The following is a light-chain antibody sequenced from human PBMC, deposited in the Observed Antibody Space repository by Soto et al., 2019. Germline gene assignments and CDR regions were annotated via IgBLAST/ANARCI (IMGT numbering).Light chain of an antibody. V-gene: IGKV4-1*01. Sequence: DIVMTQSPDSLAVSLGERATINCKSSQSLLSRSNNKNYLAWYQHKPGQPPKLLFYWASTRESGVPDRFSGSGSGTDFPLTISSLQAEDVSVYYCQQYYSLPYTFGQGTKLAIK. J-gene: IGKJ2*01. CDR1: QSLLSRSNNKNY. CDR3: QQYYSLPYT. CDR2: WAS.